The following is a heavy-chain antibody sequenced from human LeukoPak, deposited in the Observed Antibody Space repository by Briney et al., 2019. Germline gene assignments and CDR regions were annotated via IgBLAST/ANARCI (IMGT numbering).Heavy chain of an antibody. CDR2: IYSGGST. D-gene: IGHD5-24*01. CDR1: GFTVSSNY. J-gene: IGHJ4*02. V-gene: IGHV3-53*05. Sequence: PGGSLRLSCAASGFTVSSNYMSWVRQAPGKGLEWVSVIYSGGSTYYADSVRGRFTISRDNAKNSLYLQMISLRVEDTAFYYCAKDAREGMATISIDSWGLETLVTVSS. CDR3: AKDAREGMATISIDS.